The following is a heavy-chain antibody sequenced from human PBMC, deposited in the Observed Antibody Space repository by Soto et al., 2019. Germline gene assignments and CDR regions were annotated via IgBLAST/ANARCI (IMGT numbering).Heavy chain of an antibody. CDR3: ARPDRDHNGDGMDV. CDR2: IYYSGST. D-gene: IGHD2-8*01. Sequence: SETLSLTCTVSGGSISSSSYYWGWIRQPPGKGLEWIGSIYYSGSTYYNPSLKSRVTISVDTSKNQFSLKLSSVTAADTAVYYCARPDRDHNGDGMDVWGQGTTVTVSS. CDR1: GGSISSSSYY. J-gene: IGHJ6*02. V-gene: IGHV4-39*01.